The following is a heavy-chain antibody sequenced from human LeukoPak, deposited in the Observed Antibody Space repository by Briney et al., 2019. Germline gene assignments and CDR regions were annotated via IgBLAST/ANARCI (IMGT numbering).Heavy chain of an antibody. Sequence: GGSLRLSCAASGFTFNSYAIHWVRQAPGKGLEWVTIISYGGRTKYYADCVKGRFIISRDNSKNTLYLQMDSLRPEDTAVYYCVRGSSSFYDSSGYSYYFDNWGQGTLVTVSS. CDR1: GFTFNSYA. D-gene: IGHD3-22*01. CDR3: VRGSSSFYDSSGYSYYFDN. V-gene: IGHV3-30*04. CDR2: ISYGGRTK. J-gene: IGHJ4*02.